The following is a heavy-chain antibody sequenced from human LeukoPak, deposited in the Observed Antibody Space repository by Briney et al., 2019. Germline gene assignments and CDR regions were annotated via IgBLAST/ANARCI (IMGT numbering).Heavy chain of an antibody. CDR2: MNPNSGNT. Sequence: ASVKVSCKASRYTFTSYDINWVRQATGQGLEWMGWMNPNSGNTGYAQKFQGRVTITRNTSISTAYMELSSLRPEDTAVYYCARGVMVRGATAKNYYMDVWGKGTTVTVSS. CDR1: RYTFTSYD. CDR3: ARGVMVRGATAKNYYMDV. D-gene: IGHD3-10*01. J-gene: IGHJ6*03. V-gene: IGHV1-8*03.